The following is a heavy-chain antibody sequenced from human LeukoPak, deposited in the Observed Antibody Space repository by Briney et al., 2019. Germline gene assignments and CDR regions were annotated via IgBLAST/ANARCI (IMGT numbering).Heavy chain of an antibody. D-gene: IGHD4-17*01. CDR3: ARIEHDYGDYEVLNWFVP. Sequence: RASVKVSCKASAYTFTGYYMHWVRQAPGQGLEWMGWINPKSGGTNYAQKFQGRVTMTRDTSISTAYMELSRLRSDDTAVYYCARIEHDYGDYEVLNWFVPWGQGTLVTVSS. CDR1: AYTFTGYY. CDR2: INPKSGGT. J-gene: IGHJ5*02. V-gene: IGHV1-2*02.